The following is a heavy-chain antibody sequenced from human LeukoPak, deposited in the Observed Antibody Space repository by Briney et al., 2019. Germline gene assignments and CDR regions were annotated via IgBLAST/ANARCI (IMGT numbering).Heavy chain of an antibody. J-gene: IGHJ6*02. CDR3: ARGGLIDSGYDWRLYYYYYYGMDV. V-gene: IGHV1-2*04. D-gene: IGHD5-12*01. CDR1: GYTFTGYY. Sequence: GASVKVSCKASGYTFTGYYMHWVRQAPGQGLEWMGWINPNSGGTNYAQKFQGWVTMTRDTSISTAYMELSRLRSDDTAVYYCARGGLIDSGYDWRLYYYYYYGMDVWGQGTTVTVSS. CDR2: INPNSGGT.